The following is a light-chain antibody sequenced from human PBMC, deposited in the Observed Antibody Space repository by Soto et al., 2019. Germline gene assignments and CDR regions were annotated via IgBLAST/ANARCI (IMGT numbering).Light chain of an antibody. CDR2: GAS. J-gene: IGKJ2*01. V-gene: IGKV3-20*01. CDR1: QSVSSNY. Sequence: IVLTQSPGTLSLSPGERATLSCRASQSVSSNYLAWYQQKPGQAPRLLIYGASSRAIGIPYRFSGSGSGTDFTLTINRQDPEDVSVYSCKQYVGKPYTLGQETYLEIK. CDR3: KQYVGKPYT.